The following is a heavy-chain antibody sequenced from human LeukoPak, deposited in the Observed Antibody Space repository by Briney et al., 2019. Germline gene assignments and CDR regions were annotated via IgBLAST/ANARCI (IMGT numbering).Heavy chain of an antibody. J-gene: IGHJ4*02. Sequence: ASVKVSCKXSGYTFTGYYMHWVRQAPGQGLEWMGWINPNSGGTNYAQKFQGRVTMTRDTSISTAYMELSRLRSDDTAVYYCASSYCGSTSCYNFDYWGQGTLVTVSS. V-gene: IGHV1-2*02. CDR1: GYTFTGYY. CDR3: ASSYCGSTSCYNFDY. D-gene: IGHD2-2*01. CDR2: INPNSGGT.